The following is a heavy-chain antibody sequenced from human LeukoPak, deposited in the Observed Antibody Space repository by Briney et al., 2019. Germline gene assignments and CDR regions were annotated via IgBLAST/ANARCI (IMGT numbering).Heavy chain of an antibody. V-gene: IGHV4-34*01. D-gene: IGHD6-13*01. J-gene: IGHJ4*02. Sequence: SETLSLTCAVYGGSFSGYYWSWIRQPPGKGLEWIGEINHSGSTNYNPSLKSRVTISVDTPKNQFSLKLSSVTAADTAVYYCARGRVEQLGGGHDYWGQGTLVTVSS. CDR3: ARGRVEQLGGGHDY. CDR1: GGSFSGYY. CDR2: INHSGST.